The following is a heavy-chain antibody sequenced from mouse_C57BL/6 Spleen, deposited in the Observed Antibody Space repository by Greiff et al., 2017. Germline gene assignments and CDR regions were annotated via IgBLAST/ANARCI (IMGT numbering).Heavy chain of an antibody. V-gene: IGHV1-69*01. CDR2: IDPSDSYT. CDR3: ARMGGNYYFDD. Sequence: QVQLQQPGAELVLPGASVKMSCKASGYTFTSYWMHWVKQRPGQGLEWIGEIDPSDSYTNYNQKFKGKSTLTVNKSSSTAYMQLRSLTSEDSAFYYCARMGGNYYFDDWGQGTTLTVSS. CDR1: GYTFTSYW. D-gene: IGHD2-1*01. J-gene: IGHJ2*01.